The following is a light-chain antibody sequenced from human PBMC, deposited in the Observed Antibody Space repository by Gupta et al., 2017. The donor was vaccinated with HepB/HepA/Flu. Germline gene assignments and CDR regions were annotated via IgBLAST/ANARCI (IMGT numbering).Light chain of an antibody. CDR3: QQSNNWPLT. Sequence: EIVMMHSPASLSVSPGDRATLSCRASQSVSSNLVWYQQKPGKPPRLLIYDASTRPTGVPARFIGSGSGTEFTLTISSLQSEDFALYYCQQSNNWPLTFGPGTRVEIK. V-gene: IGKV3-15*01. CDR2: DAS. J-gene: IGKJ3*01. CDR1: QSVSSN.